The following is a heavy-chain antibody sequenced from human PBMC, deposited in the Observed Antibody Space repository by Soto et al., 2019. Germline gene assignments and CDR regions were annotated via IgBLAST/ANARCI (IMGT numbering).Heavy chain of an antibody. CDR3: TRHDTYYDFWSGYYGHAEYYYYGMDV. CDR2: IRSKANSYAT. D-gene: IGHD3-3*01. Sequence: PGGSLRLSCAASVFTFGCSAMHWVRQASGKGLEWVGRIRSKANSYATAYAASVKGRFTISRDDSKNTAYLQMNSLKAEDTAVYYCTRHDTYYDFWSGYYGHAEYYYYGMDVWGQGTTVTVSS. J-gene: IGHJ6*02. CDR1: VFTFGCSA. V-gene: IGHV3-73*01.